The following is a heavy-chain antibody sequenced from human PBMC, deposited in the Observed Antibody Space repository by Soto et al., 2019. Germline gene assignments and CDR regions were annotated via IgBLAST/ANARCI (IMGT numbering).Heavy chain of an antibody. J-gene: IGHJ4*02. CDR3: AKLYWNPRYFDY. Sequence: GGSLRLSCVASGFTFSTVAMTWVRQAPGKGLEWVSSISDNGGNTDYADSVRGRFTLSRDNSTNTLYLQMNHLKAEDTAVYYCAKLYWNPRYFDYWGQGARVTVS. D-gene: IGHD1-1*01. CDR1: GFTFSTVA. CDR2: ISDNGGNT. V-gene: IGHV3-23*01.